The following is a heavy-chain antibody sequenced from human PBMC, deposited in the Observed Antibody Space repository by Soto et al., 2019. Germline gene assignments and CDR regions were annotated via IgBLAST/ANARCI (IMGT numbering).Heavy chain of an antibody. J-gene: IGHJ6*02. CDR1: GGSVSGGSYY. D-gene: IGHD6-13*01. V-gene: IGHV4-61*01. CDR2: IYYSGST. Sequence: PSETLSLTCSVSGGSVSGGSYYWSWIRQPPGKGLEWIGYIYYSGSTNYNPSLKSRVTISVDTSKNQFSLKLSSVTAADTAVYYCARDXRGPIAAAGTSLDGMDVWGQGTTVTVSS. CDR3: ARDXRGPIAAAGTSLDGMDV.